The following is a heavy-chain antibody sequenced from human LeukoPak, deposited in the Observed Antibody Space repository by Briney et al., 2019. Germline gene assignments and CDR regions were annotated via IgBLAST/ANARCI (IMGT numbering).Heavy chain of an antibody. D-gene: IGHD3-3*01. J-gene: IGHJ3*02. CDR3: ARGRLEYDAFDI. Sequence: ASVKVSCKASGYTFTGYFMYWVRQAPGQGLEWMGWINCNSGGTNSEQRVQGRVSMTRDTSINTAYMELSSLTSDDTAVYYCARGRLEYDAFDIWGKGTMVTVSS. CDR1: GYTFTGYF. CDR2: INCNSGGT. V-gene: IGHV1-2*02.